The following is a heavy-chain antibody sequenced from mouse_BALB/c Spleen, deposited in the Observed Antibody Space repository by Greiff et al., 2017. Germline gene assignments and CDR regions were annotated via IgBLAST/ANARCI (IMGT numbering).Heavy chain of an antibody. D-gene: IGHD1-1*01. CDR2: INPSTGYT. CDR1: GYTFTSYW. J-gene: IGHJ2*01. CDR3: ARRGITTVVAGDY. V-gene: IGHV1-7*01. Sequence: VQLQQSGAELAKPGASVKMSCKASGYTFTSYWMHWVKQRPGQGLEWIGYINPSTGYTEYNQKFKDKATLTADKSSSTAYMQLSSLTSEDSAVYYCARRGITTVVAGDYWGQGTTLTVSS.